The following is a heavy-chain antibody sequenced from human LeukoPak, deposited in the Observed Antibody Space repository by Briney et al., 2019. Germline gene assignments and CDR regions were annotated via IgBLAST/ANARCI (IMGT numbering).Heavy chain of an antibody. CDR3: ARDLYY. Sequence: GGSLRLSCAASGFTFSNYWMNWVRQAPGKGLEWVANIKQDRGEKSYVDSVKGRFTISRDNAKNSLYLQMNSLRAEDTAVYYCARDLYYWGQGTLVTVSS. CDR1: GFTFSNYW. V-gene: IGHV3-7*01. CDR2: IKQDRGEK. J-gene: IGHJ4*02.